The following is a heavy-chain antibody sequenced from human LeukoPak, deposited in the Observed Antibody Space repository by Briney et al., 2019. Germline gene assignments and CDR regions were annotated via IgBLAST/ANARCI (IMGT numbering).Heavy chain of an antibody. CDR1: GYTLAGYH. CDR3: ARGYCSGGSCSGAWFDP. V-gene: IGHV1-2*02. Sequence: ASVKVSCKASGYTLAGYHMHWVRQAPGQGLEWMGWINPNSGVTNYAQKFQGRVTMTRDTSISTAYMEPSSLRSDDTAVYYCARGYCSGGSCSGAWFDPLGPGNPGHRLL. J-gene: IGHJ5*02. D-gene: IGHD2-15*01. CDR2: INPNSGVT.